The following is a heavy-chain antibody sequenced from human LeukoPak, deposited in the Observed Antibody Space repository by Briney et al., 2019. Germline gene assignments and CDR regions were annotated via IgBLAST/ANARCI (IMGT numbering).Heavy chain of an antibody. V-gene: IGHV3-23*01. CDR2: IKESGDIT. D-gene: IGHD2-15*01. CDR3: AKYCSGATCSGY. CDR1: GFTFSSYS. Sequence: GGSLRLSCAASGFTFSSYSTCWVRQAPGKGPEWVSGIKESGDITYYADSVKGRFTISRDNSKNTLYLQMNSLRAEDTAKYYCAKYCSGATCSGYWGQGTLVTVSS. J-gene: IGHJ4*02.